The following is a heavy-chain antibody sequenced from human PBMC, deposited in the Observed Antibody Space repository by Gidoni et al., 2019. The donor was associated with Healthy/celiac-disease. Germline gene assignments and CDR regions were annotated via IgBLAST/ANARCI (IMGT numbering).Heavy chain of an antibody. J-gene: IGHJ6*02. CDR3: ARGSSSGYYYYYGMDV. D-gene: IGHD3-22*01. V-gene: IGHV4-4*07. CDR1: GGSISSYY. CDR2: IYTSGSP. Sequence: QGQLQESGPGLVKPSETLSLTCTVSGGSISSYYWSWIRQPAGKGLEWIGRIYTSGSPNYNPSLKSRVTMSVDTSKNQFSLKLSSVTAADTAVYYCARGSSSGYYYYYGMDVWGQGTTVTVSS.